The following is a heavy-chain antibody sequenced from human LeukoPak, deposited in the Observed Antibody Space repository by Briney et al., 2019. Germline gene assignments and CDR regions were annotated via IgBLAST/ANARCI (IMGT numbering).Heavy chain of an antibody. CDR1: GFTFSSYS. CDR2: ISSSSNYI. D-gene: IGHD6-19*01. Sequence: GGSLRLSCAASGFTFSSYSMNWVRQAPGKGLEWVSSISSSSNYIYYADSVKGRFTISRDNAKNSLYLQMSSLRAEDTAVYYCAREGIAVAGFDYWGQGTLVTVSS. CDR3: AREGIAVAGFDY. V-gene: IGHV3-21*01. J-gene: IGHJ4*02.